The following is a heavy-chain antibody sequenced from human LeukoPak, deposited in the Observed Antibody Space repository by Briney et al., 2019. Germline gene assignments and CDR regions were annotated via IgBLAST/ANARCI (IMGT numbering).Heavy chain of an antibody. Sequence: SETLSLTCTVSGGSISSGGYYWSWIRQHPGKGLKWIGYIYYSGSTYYNPSLKSRVTISVDTSKNQFSLKLSSVTAADTAVYYCARDRGYGCSSTSCPIGGDWFDPWGQGTLVTVSS. CDR1: GGSISSGGYY. CDR3: ARDRGYGCSSTSCPIGGDWFDP. J-gene: IGHJ5*02. V-gene: IGHV4-31*03. D-gene: IGHD2-2*01. CDR2: IYYSGST.